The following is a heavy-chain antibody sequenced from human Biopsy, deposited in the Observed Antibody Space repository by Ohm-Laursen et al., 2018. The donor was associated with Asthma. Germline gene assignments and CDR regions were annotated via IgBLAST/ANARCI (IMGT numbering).Heavy chain of an antibody. CDR2: INAGNGNT. CDR3: ARTYFDFLTGQVHDAFAM. Sequence: SVKVSCKTSGYTFINYAIHWVRQAPGQRLEWMGWINAGNGNTKYSQKFQGRVTITRDTSASTAYMDLSSLRPEDTAVYYCARTYFDFLTGQVHDAFAMWGQGTMVTVSS. V-gene: IGHV1-3*01. CDR1: GYTFINYA. D-gene: IGHD3-9*01. J-gene: IGHJ3*02.